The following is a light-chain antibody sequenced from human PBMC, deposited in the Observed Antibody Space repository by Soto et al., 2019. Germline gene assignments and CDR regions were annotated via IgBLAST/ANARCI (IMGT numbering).Light chain of an antibody. CDR3: QHYTYRPYP. Sequence: SVVAVSLTQGKRATLSCRASQTIDNTLAWYQRKPGQAPRLLIYDASTRATGVPARFSGSGSGTDFTLTISSLQSEDFAVYCCQHYTYRPYPFAEGAKLDIK. CDR2: DAS. CDR1: QTIDNT. V-gene: IGKV3-15*01. J-gene: IGKJ2*01.